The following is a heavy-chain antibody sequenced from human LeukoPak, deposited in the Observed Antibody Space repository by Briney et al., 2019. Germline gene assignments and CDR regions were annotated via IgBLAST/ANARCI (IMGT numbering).Heavy chain of an antibody. CDR3: ASLTTVTQGYFDS. CDR1: GDSINNNY. J-gene: IGHJ4*02. CDR2: TYDSGSA. Sequence: SETLSLTRTVSGDSINNNYWSWIRQPPGRALEWIGYTYDSGSAKVNPSLKSRVTISVDTSKNLFSLKLTSVTATDTAVYYCASLTTVTQGYFDSWGQGTLVTVSS. V-gene: IGHV4-4*09. D-gene: IGHD4-17*01.